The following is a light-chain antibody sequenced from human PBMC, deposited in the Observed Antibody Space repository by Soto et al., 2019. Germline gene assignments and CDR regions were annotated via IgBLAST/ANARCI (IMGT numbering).Light chain of an antibody. CDR3: TSYTTSSSTYV. V-gene: IGLV2-14*01. J-gene: IGLJ1*01. CDR1: SSDVGDYNY. CDR2: EVS. Sequence: QSALTQTASVSGSPGQSITISCTGTSSDVGDYNYVSWYQQHPGKAPKLMIFEVSNRPSGVSNRFSGSKSGNTASLTISGLQAEDEADYYCTSYTTSSSTYVFGTGTKLTVL.